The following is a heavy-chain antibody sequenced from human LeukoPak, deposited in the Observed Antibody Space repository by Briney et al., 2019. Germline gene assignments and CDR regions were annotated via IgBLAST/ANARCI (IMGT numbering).Heavy chain of an antibody. Sequence: SETLSLTCTVSGGSISSSSYYWGWIRQPPGKGLEWIGSIYYSGSTYYNPSLKSRVTISVDTSKNQFSLKLSSVTAADTAVYYCARDNVIAAAGGSDYWGQGTLVTVSS. J-gene: IGHJ4*02. CDR2: IYYSGST. CDR1: GGSISSSSYY. V-gene: IGHV4-39*02. D-gene: IGHD6-13*01. CDR3: ARDNVIAAAGGSDY.